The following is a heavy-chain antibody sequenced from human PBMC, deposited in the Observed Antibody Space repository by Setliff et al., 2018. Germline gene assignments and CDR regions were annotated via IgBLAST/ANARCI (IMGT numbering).Heavy chain of an antibody. Sequence: GGSLRLSCAASGFTFDDYGMSWVRQAPGKGLEWVSGINWNGGSTGYADSVKGRFTISRDNAKNSLYLQMNSLRAEDTALYYCARGPTGRVRGVLYYFDYWGQGTLVTVSS. V-gene: IGHV3-20*04. D-gene: IGHD3-10*01. CDR1: GFTFDDYG. CDR2: INWNGGST. J-gene: IGHJ4*02. CDR3: ARGPTGRVRGVLYYFDY.